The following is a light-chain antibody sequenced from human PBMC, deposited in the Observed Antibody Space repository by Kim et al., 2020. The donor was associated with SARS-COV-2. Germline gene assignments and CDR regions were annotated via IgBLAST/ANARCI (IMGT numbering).Light chain of an antibody. V-gene: IGLV3-19*01. CDR3: NSRDSNDNVA. CDR1: SLRSYY. J-gene: IGLJ2*01. CDR2: GKN. Sequence: SSELTQDPAVSVALGQTVRITCQGDSLRSYYATWYQQKPGQAPILVIYGKNNRPSGIPDRFSGSSSGNTASFTITGTQAGDEAAYYCNSRDSNDNVAFGG.